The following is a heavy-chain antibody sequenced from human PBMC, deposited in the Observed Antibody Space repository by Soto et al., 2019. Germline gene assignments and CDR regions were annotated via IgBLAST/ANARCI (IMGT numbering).Heavy chain of an antibody. D-gene: IGHD2-8*01. Sequence: GGSLRLSCAASGFTFSSYGMHWVRQAPGKGLEWVAVISYDGSNKYYADSVKGRFTISRDNSKNTLYLQMNSLRAEDTAVYYCAKNGPYGHRIYYMGVWGKGTMVTVSS. V-gene: IGHV3-30*18. CDR3: AKNGPYGHRIYYMGV. CDR2: ISYDGSNK. J-gene: IGHJ6*03. CDR1: GFTFSSYG.